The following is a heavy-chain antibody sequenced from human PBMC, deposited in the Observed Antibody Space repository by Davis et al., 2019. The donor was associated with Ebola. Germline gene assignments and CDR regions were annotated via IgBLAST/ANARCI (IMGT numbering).Heavy chain of an antibody. CDR2: IYYSGST. J-gene: IGHJ6*02. CDR3: ARAADCSSTSCYIGWDYYYYGMDV. CDR1: GGSVSSGSYY. Sequence: PSETLSLTCTVSGGSVSSGSYYWSWIRQPPGKGLEWIGYIYYSGSTNYNPSLKSRVTISVDTSKNQFSLKLSSVTAADTAVYYCARAADCSSTSCYIGWDYYYYGMDVWGQGTTVTVSS. V-gene: IGHV4-61*01. D-gene: IGHD2-2*02.